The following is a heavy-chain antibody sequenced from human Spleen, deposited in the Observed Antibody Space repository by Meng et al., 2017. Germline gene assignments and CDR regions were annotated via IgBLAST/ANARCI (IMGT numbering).Heavy chain of an antibody. CDR2: INHSGST. Sequence: QVHLQQWGVGLLEASGTLVLTCVVSGGSFRDYFWSWVREPPGKGLEWIGEINHSGSTNYNPSLESRATISVDTSQNNLSLKLSSVTAADSAEYYCARGPTTMAHDFDYWGQGTLVTVSS. V-gene: IGHV4-34*01. D-gene: IGHD4-11*01. J-gene: IGHJ4*02. CDR1: GGSFRDYF. CDR3: ARGPTTMAHDFDY.